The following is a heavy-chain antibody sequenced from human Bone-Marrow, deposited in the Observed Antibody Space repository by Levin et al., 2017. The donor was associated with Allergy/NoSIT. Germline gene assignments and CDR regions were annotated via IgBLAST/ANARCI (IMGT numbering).Heavy chain of an antibody. D-gene: IGHD1-7*01. Sequence: SVKVSCKASGFTFTSSAVQWVRQARGQRLEWIGWIVVGSGNTNYAQKFQERVTITRDMSTSTAYMELSSLRSEDTAVYYCAAGETGTTLDYYYYGMDVWGQGTTVTVSS. CDR3: AAGETGTTLDYYYYGMDV. V-gene: IGHV1-58*01. J-gene: IGHJ6*02. CDR2: IVVGSGNT. CDR1: GFTFTSSA.